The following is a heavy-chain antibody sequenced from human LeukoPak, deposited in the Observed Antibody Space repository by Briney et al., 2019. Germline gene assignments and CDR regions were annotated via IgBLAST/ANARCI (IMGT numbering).Heavy chain of an antibody. Sequence: SETLSLTCSVSGGSIESYYWSWIRQPPGKGLEFIGYIAASGTTKHNPSLKSRVTLSMDTSKNQFSLKLKSVTAADSAVYFCARFPYFEGFDYWGQGTQVIVSS. CDR3: ARFPYFEGFDY. CDR1: GGSIESYY. D-gene: IGHD3-9*01. J-gene: IGHJ4*02. V-gene: IGHV4-4*08. CDR2: IAASGTT.